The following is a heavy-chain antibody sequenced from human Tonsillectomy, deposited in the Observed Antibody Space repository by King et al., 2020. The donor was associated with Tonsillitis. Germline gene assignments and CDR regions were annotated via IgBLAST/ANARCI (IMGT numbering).Heavy chain of an antibody. V-gene: IGHV3-49*04. Sequence: EMQLVQSGGGLVQPGRSLRLSCTASGFTFGDYGMSWVRQAPGKGLEWVGFIRSKAYGGTTEYAASVKGRFTISRDDSKSIAYLQMNSLKTEETPVYYCTREGNYYDSSGYYYDYYYYYMDVWGKGTTVTVSS. D-gene: IGHD3-22*01. CDR2: IRSKAYGGTT. CDR3: TREGNYYDSSGYYYDYYYYYMDV. J-gene: IGHJ6*03. CDR1: GFTFGDYG.